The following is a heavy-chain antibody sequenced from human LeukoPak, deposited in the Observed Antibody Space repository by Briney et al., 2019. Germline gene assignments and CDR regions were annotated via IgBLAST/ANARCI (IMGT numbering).Heavy chain of an antibody. CDR1: GYTFTSYG. V-gene: IGHV1-18*01. D-gene: IGHD3-16*01. CDR2: ISAYNGNT. Sequence: GASVKASCKASGYTFTSYGISWVRQAPGQGLEWMGWISAYNGNTNYAQKLQGRVTMTTDTSTSTAYMELRSLRSDDTAVYYCARDKDYIWGCSPKFDYWGQGTLVTVSS. J-gene: IGHJ4*02. CDR3: ARDKDYIWGCSPKFDY.